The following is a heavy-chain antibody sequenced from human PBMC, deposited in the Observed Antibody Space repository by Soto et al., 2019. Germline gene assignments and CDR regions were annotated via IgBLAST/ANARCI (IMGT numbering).Heavy chain of an antibody. J-gene: IGHJ6*02. CDR2: MNPNSGNT. Sequence: QVQLVQSGAEVKKPGASVKVSCKASGYTFTSYDINWVRQATGQGLEWMGWMNPNSGNTGYAQKVPGSVTMTRNTSISTAYMELSSLRSEDTAVYYCASGSSSGWYSYYYYYGMDVWGQGTTVTVSS. V-gene: IGHV1-8*01. D-gene: IGHD6-19*01. CDR1: GYTFTSYD. CDR3: ASGSSSGWYSYYYYYGMDV.